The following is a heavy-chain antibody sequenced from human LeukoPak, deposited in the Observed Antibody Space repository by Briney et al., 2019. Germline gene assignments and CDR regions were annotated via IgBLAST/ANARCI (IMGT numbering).Heavy chain of an antibody. Sequence: GGSLRLSCAASGFTFSSYAMSWVRQAPGKGLEWVSAISGSGGSTYYADSVKGRFTISRDNSKNTLYLQMNSLKASDTAMYYCARHRPRYTNGCPDFWGQGTLVTVSS. D-gene: IGHD6-19*01. V-gene: IGHV3-23*01. CDR1: GFTFSSYA. CDR3: ARHRPRYTNGCPDF. CDR2: ISGSGGST. J-gene: IGHJ4*02.